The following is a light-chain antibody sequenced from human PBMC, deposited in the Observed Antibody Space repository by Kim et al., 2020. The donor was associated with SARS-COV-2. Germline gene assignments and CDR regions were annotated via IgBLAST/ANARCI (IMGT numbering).Light chain of an antibody. Sequence: LSVSPGDIVTLSCRASQTISSSLAWYQQKPGQAPRLLIYGASTRATGIPARFSGSGSGTEFTLTISSLQSEDFAVYYCQQYNKGYTFGQGTKLEI. V-gene: IGKV3-15*01. CDR1: QTISSS. CDR3: QQYNKGYT. CDR2: GAS. J-gene: IGKJ2*01.